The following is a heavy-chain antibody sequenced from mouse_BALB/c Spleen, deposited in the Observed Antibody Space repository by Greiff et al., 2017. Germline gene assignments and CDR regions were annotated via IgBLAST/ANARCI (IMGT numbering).Heavy chain of an antibody. Sequence: EVKLQESGPELVKPGASVKMSCKASGYTFTSYVMHWVKQKPGQGLEWIGYINPYNDGTKYNEKFKGKATLTSDKSSSTAYMELSSLTSEDSAVYYCASSLYGNYYAMDYWGQGTSVTVSS. CDR3: ASSLYGNYYAMDY. CDR2: INPYNDGT. CDR1: GYTFTSYV. J-gene: IGHJ4*01. D-gene: IGHD2-10*02. V-gene: IGHV1-14*01.